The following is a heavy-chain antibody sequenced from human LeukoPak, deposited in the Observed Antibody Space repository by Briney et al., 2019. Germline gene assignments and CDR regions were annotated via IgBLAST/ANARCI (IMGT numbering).Heavy chain of an antibody. CDR1: GGSISSYY. CDR3: ARCTFIVVVPAATSYNWFDP. J-gene: IGHJ5*02. D-gene: IGHD2-2*01. Sequence: SETLSLTCTVSGGSISSYYWSWIRQPPGKGLEWIGYIYYSGSSNYNPSLKSRVTISVDTSKNQFSLKLSSVTAADTAVYYCARCTFIVVVPAATSYNWFDPWGQGTLVTVSS. V-gene: IGHV4-59*12. CDR2: IYYSGSS.